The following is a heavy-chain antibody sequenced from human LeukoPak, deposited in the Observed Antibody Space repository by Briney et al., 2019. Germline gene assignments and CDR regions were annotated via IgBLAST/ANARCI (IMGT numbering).Heavy chain of an antibody. V-gene: IGHV3-30*02. Sequence: GGSLRLSCAASGFTFSSYGMHWVRQAPGKGLELVAFIRYDGSNKYYADSVKGRFTISRDNSKNTLYLQMNSLRAEDTAVYYCAKGYYYDSSGSGHWGQGTLVTVSS. CDR2: IRYDGSNK. D-gene: IGHD3-22*01. J-gene: IGHJ1*01. CDR1: GFTFSSYG. CDR3: AKGYYYDSSGSGH.